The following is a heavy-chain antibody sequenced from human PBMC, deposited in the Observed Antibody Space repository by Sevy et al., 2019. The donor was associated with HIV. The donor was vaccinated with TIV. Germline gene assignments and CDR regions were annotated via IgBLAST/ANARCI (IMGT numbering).Heavy chain of an antibody. CDR1: GFTFEYAW. D-gene: IGHD3-3*02. CDR3: ISQMTSEDYFHS. Sequence: GFLRLSCAASGFTFEYAWMSRVRQAPGKGLEWVGRIKSQRDGGTPEYSAPLKGRFTISRDDSKDTLHLQINSLKTEDTAVYYCISQMTSEDYFHSWGQGTLVTVSS. CDR2: IKSQRDGGTP. J-gene: IGHJ4*02. V-gene: IGHV3-15*01.